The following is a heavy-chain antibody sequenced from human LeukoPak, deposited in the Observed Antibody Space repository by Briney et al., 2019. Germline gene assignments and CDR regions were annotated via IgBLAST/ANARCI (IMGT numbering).Heavy chain of an antibody. Sequence: PSETLSLTCAVSAASISNYYWSWIRQAPGKGLEWIGYISTSGSTNYNPSLKSRVSISLDTSKNRSSLNLNFVTAADTAVYYCASPRSGYRYTFDYWGQGALVTVSS. CDR3: ASPRSGYRYTFDY. D-gene: IGHD3-22*01. CDR2: ISTSGST. V-gene: IGHV4-4*09. J-gene: IGHJ4*02. CDR1: AASISNYY.